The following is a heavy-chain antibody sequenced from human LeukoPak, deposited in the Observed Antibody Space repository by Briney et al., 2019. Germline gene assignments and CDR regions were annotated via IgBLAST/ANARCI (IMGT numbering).Heavy chain of an antibody. V-gene: IGHV1-18*01. J-gene: IGHJ4*02. Sequence: GASVKVSCKASGYTFTSYGISWVRQAPGQGLEWMGWISAYNGNTNYAQKLQGRVTMTTDTSTSTAYMELRSLRSDDTAVYYCVLLLPHYHSSDSYYWGQGTLVTVSS. CDR3: VLLLPHYHSSDSYY. D-gene: IGHD3-22*01. CDR1: GYTFTSYG. CDR2: ISAYNGNT.